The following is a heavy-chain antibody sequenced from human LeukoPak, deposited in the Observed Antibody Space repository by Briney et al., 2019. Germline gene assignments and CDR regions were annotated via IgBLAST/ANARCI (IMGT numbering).Heavy chain of an antibody. CDR2: ISSSSSYT. Sequence: GGSLRLSCAASGFTFSDYYMSWIRQAPGKGLEWVSYISSSSSYTNYADSVKGRFTISRDNAKNSLYLQMNSLRAEDTAVYYCARDFPYGSGSYYYYYGMDAWGKGTTVTVSS. V-gene: IGHV3-11*06. CDR3: ARDFPYGSGSYYYYYGMDA. D-gene: IGHD3-10*01. J-gene: IGHJ6*04. CDR1: GFTFSDYY.